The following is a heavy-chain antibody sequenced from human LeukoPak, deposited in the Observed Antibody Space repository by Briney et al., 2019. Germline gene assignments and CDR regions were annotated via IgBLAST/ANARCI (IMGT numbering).Heavy chain of an antibody. CDR1: GGSISSYY. CDR3: AREIPATYNWFDP. CDR2: IYYSGST. Sequence: PSETLSLTCTISGGSISSYYWSWIRQPPGKGLEWIGYIYYSGSTNYKPSLKSRVTISVDTSKNQFSLKLSSVTAADTAVYYCAREIPATYNWFDPWGQGTLVTVSS. D-gene: IGHD2-21*01. J-gene: IGHJ5*02. V-gene: IGHV4-59*01.